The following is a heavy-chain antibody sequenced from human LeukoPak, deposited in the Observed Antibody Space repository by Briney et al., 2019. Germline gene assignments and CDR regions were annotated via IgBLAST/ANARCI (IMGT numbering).Heavy chain of an antibody. CDR3: AKGYSGSYYVVDY. CDR1: GFTFRYYA. CDR2: ISGSGGST. D-gene: IGHD1-26*01. J-gene: IGHJ4*02. Sequence: SGGSLRLSCSGSGFTFRYYAMSWVRQAPGKGLEWVSAISGSGGSTYYADSVKGRFTISRDNSKNTLYLQMNSLRAEDTAVYYCAKGYSGSYYVVDYWGQGTLVTVSS. V-gene: IGHV3-23*01.